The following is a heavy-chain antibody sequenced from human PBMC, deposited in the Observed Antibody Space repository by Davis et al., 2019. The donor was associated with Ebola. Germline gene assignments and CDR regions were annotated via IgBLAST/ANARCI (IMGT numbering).Heavy chain of an antibody. V-gene: IGHV4-59*11. CDR2: IYYTGSA. CDR3: ARGLQGVMAFAP. J-gene: IGHJ5*02. Sequence: PSETLSLTCTVSGVSISRHYWSWIRQPPGKRLEWIGSIYYTGSAYYNSSLASRATISVDTSKNQFSLKLTSVTAADTAVYFCARGLQGVMAFAPWGQGTLVTVSS. CDR1: GVSISRHY. D-gene: IGHD3-10*01.